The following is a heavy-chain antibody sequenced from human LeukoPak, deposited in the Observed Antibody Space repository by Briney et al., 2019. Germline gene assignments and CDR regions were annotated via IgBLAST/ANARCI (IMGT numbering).Heavy chain of an antibody. CDR1: GGSISSYY. CDR3: ARQYGAFDI. D-gene: IGHD4-17*01. CDR2: IYYSGST. J-gene: IGHJ3*02. Sequence: SETLSLTCTVSGGSISSYYWSWIRQPPGKGLEWIGYIYYSGSTNYNPSLKSRVTISVDTPKNQFSLKLSSVTAADTAVYYCARQYGAFDIWGQGTMVTVSS. V-gene: IGHV4-59*08.